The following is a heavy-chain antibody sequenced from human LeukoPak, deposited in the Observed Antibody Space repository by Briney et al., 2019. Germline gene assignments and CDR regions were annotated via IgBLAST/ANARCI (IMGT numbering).Heavy chain of an antibody. CDR2: ISSSSSTI. V-gene: IGHV3-48*01. D-gene: IGHD2-8*01. Sequence: GGSLRLSCAASGFTFSSYNMNWVRQAPGKGLEWVSYISSSSSTIYYADSVKGRFTISRDNAKNSLYLQMNSLRAEDTAVYYCARVVYADNDYWGQGTLVIVSS. CDR1: GFTFSSYN. CDR3: ARVVYADNDY. J-gene: IGHJ4*02.